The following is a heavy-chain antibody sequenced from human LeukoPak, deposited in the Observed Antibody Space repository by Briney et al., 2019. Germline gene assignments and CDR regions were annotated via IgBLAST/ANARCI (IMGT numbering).Heavy chain of an antibody. V-gene: IGHV3-7*03. CDR1: GFTFSTYW. CDR3: GRVYCSTTSCYDYYDYYMDV. Sequence: GGSLRLSCAASGFTFSTYWMSWVRQAPGKGLEWVANIKEDGSEKYYGDSVKGRFTISRDNAKNSLYLQMNSLRVEDTALYFCGRVYCSTTSCYDYYDYYMDVWGKGTTVTVSS. D-gene: IGHD2-2*01. J-gene: IGHJ6*03. CDR2: IKEDGSEK.